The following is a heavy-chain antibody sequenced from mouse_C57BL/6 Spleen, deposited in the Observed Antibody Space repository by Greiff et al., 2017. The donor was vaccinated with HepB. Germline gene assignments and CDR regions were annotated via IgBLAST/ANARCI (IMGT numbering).Heavy chain of an antibody. V-gene: IGHV7-3*01. D-gene: IGHD2-10*02. Sequence: EVQLVESGGGLVQPGGSLSLSCAASGFTFTDYYMSWVRQPPGKALEWLGFIRNKANGYTTEYSASVKGRFTISRDTSQSILYLQMNALRAGDSATYYCARYSSKSYYVMDYWGQGTSVTVSS. J-gene: IGHJ4*01. CDR2: IRNKANGYTT. CDR3: ARYSSKSYYVMDY. CDR1: GFTFTDYY.